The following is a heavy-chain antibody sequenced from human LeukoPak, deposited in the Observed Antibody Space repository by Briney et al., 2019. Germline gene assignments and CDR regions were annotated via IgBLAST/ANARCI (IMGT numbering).Heavy chain of an antibody. V-gene: IGHV1-3*01. D-gene: IGHD2-15*01. J-gene: IGHJ4*02. CDR2: INAGNGNT. Sequence: ASVKVSCKASGYTFTSYAMHWVRQAPGQRLEWMGWINAGNGNTKYSQKFQGRVTITRDTSASTAYMELSSLRSEDTAVYYCARAYCSGGSCLWDFDYWGQGALVTVSS. CDR1: GYTFTSYA. CDR3: ARAYCSGGSCLWDFDY.